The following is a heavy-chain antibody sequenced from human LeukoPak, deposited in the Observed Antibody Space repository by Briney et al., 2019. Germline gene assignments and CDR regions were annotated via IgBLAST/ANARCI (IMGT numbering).Heavy chain of an antibody. D-gene: IGHD2-21*02. V-gene: IGHV3-53*01. CDR1: GFTVSGNY. J-gene: IGHJ3*02. CDR2: IYSGGTT. Sequence: GGSLRLSCAVSGFTVSGNYMSWVRQAPGKGLEWVSLIYSGGTTYYADSVKGRFTISRDNYKNTLYLQMNSLRAEDTAVYYCAKVKRMVVTAGAFDIWGQGTMVTVSS. CDR3: AKVKRMVVTAGAFDI.